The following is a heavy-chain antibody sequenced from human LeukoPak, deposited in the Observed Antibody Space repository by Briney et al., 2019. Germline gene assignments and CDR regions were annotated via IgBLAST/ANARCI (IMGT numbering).Heavy chain of an antibody. CDR2: INPKSGGT. D-gene: IGHD6-19*01. V-gene: IGHV1-2*02. CDR3: ARAAYSSGPYYFDY. CDR1: GYSFTGHY. J-gene: IGHJ4*02. Sequence: ASVKVSCKASGYSFTGHYMHWVRQAPGQGLEWMGWINPKSGGTNYAQKFQGRVTMTRDTSISTAYMDMSSLRSDDTAVYYCARAAYSSGPYYFDYWGQGTLVTVSS.